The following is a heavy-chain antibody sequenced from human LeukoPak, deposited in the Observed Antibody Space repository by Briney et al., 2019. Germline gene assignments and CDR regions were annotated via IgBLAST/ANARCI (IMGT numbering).Heavy chain of an antibody. CDR3: ARDIEFST. Sequence: GGSLRLSCAASGFTFSDSAMYWVRQAPGKGLEWLSLINFSGGNTYYADSMKGRFTISRDNSKDTLYLQMNSLRAEDTAIYYCARDIEFSTWGLGTMVTVSS. CDR2: INFSGGNT. V-gene: IGHV3-23*01. CDR1: GFTFSDSA. D-gene: IGHD3-3*02. J-gene: IGHJ3*01.